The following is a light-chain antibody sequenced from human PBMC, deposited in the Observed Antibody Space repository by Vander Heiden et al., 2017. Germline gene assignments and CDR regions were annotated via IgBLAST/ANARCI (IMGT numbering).Light chain of an antibody. CDR1: QSVSSN. V-gene: IGKV3-15*01. CDR2: GAS. CDR3: QQYNNWPPLT. J-gene: IGKJ4*01. Sequence: LVTQSPATLSVSPGERATLSCRASQSVSSNLAWYQQKPGQAPRLLIYGASTRATGIPARFSGSGSGTEFTLTISNLQSEDFAVYYCQQYNNWPPLTFGGGTKVEIK.